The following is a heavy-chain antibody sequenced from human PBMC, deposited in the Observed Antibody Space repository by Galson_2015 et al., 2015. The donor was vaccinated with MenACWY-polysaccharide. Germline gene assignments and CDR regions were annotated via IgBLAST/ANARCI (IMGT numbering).Heavy chain of an antibody. J-gene: IGHJ5*02. Sequence: PALVKPTQTLTLTCTFSGFSLRTRGVGVGWIRQPPGKALEWLALIYWDDDKRYSPSLKSRLTITKDTSKNQVVLTMTNMDPVDTATYYCAHARIVGATAGCWFDPWGQGTLVTVSS. CDR3: AHARIVGATAGCWFDP. CDR1: GFSLRTRGVG. D-gene: IGHD1-26*01. CDR2: IYWDDDK. V-gene: IGHV2-5*02.